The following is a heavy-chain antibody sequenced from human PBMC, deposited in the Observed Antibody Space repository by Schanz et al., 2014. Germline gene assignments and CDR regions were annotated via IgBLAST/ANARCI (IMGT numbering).Heavy chain of an antibody. CDR2: VSSRSDEI. CDR1: TFTFDHYA. CDR3: AKDLGVDCGDGCFNWYFDL. D-gene: IGHD2-21*02. J-gene: IGHJ2*01. V-gene: IGHV3-23*04. Sequence: EAHLVESGGGLVKPGGSLTLSCSASTFTFDHYAMTWVRQAPGKGLEWVAAVSSRSDEIKYADSVRGRFTISRDNSRSTMYLQMNSLRAEDTAVYFCAKDLGVDCGDGCFNWYFDLWGRGTLVTVSS.